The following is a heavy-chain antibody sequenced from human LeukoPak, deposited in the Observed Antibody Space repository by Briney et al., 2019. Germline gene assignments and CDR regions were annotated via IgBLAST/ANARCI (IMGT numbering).Heavy chain of an antibody. V-gene: IGHV3-11*04. J-gene: IGHJ4*02. CDR3: SRDPRPCDY. CDR2: ISGSGSVI. CDR1: IFVFSDYY. Sequence: GGSLRLSCETSIFVFSDYYMTWIRHAPGKGLETVAYISGSGSVIVYADSVKGRFTISRDNAQNSLYLQMNSLRDEDTAVYYCSRDPRPCDYWGQGTLVTVSS.